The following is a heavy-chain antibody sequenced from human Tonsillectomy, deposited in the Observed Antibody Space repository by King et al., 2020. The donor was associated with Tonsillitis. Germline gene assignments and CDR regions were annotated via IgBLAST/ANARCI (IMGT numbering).Heavy chain of an antibody. D-gene: IGHD5-18*01. CDR3: ARVAAMVTSYTIPYYYYMDV. CDR2: IIPIFGTA. V-gene: IGHV1-69*01. J-gene: IGHJ6*03. Sequence: QVQLVESGAEVKKPGSSVKVSCKASGGTFSSYAISWVRQAPGQGLEWMGGIIPIFGTANYAQKFQGRVTITADESTSTAYMELSSLRSEDTAVYYCARVAAMVTSYTIPYYYYMDVWGKGTTVTVSS. CDR1: GGTFSSYA.